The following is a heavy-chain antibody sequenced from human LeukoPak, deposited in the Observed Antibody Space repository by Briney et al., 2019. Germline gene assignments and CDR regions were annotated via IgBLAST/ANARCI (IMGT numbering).Heavy chain of an antibody. V-gene: IGHV1-69*04. D-gene: IGHD5-18*01. CDR3: ARDQGDNSYGYYAIWYAFDV. J-gene: IGHJ3*01. CDR1: GYTFTSYG. CDR2: IVPILGIA. Sequence: ASVKVSCKASGYTFTSYGISWVRQAPGQGLEWMGRIVPILGIADYAQEFQGRLIITADKATSSAYMELSSLRSEDTAVYYCARDQGDNSYGYYAIWYAFDVWGQGTMVTVSS.